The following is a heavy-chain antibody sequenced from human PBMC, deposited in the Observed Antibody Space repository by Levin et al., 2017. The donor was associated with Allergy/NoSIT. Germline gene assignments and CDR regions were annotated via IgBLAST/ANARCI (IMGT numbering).Heavy chain of an antibody. Sequence: GESLKISCAASGFTFSSYAMHWVRQAPGKGLEWVAVISYDGSNKYYADSVKGRFTISRDNSKNTLYLQMNSLRAEDTAVYYCARAVPGDYVGDYWGQGTLVTVSS. J-gene: IGHJ4*02. D-gene: IGHD4-17*01. CDR3: ARAVPGDYVGDY. CDR2: ISYDGSNK. CDR1: GFTFSSYA. V-gene: IGHV3-30-3*01.